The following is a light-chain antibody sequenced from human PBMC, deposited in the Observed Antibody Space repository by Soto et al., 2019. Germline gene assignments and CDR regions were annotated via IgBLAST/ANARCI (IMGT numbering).Light chain of an antibody. V-gene: IGKV3-20*01. CDR3: QQYGSSPRT. CDR1: QSVRSSY. CDR2: AAS. Sequence: EIVLTHSPDTLSLSPGESATLSCRASQSVRSSYLAWYQQTPGQTPRLLIYAASSRATGIPDRFSGSGSGTDFSLTISRLEAEDFAVYYCQQYGSSPRTFGQGTKVDIK. J-gene: IGKJ1*01.